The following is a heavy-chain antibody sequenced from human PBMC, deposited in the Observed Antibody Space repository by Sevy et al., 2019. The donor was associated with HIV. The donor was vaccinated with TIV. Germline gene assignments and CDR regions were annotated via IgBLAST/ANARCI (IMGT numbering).Heavy chain of an antibody. V-gene: IGHV3-7*01. D-gene: IGHD3-3*01. CDR2: IKQEGSEK. CDR1: GFTFSSYW. J-gene: IGHJ6*02. Sequence: GGSLRLSCAASGFTFSSYWMSWVRQAPGKGLEWVANIKQEGSEKYYVDSVKGRFTISRENAKNSLYLQMNSLRAEDTAAYYCARDGGTYYDFWSGPSSYYYYFYGMDIWGQGTTVTVSS. CDR3: ARDGGTYYDFWSGPSSYYYYFYGMDI.